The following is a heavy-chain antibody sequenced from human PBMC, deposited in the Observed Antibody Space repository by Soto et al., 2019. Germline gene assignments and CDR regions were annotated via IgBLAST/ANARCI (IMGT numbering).Heavy chain of an antibody. CDR1: GFTVTTNY. Sequence: GGSLRLSCAASGFTVTTNYMTWVRQAPGKGLEWVSVIYRSGATYYPDSVRGRFTASRDYSHNTLYLQMDSLRVEDTAVYYCARDSGLIRGSYGVDVWGPGTTVTVSS. D-gene: IGHD3-10*01. V-gene: IGHV3-53*01. CDR2: IYRSGAT. CDR3: ARDSGLIRGSYGVDV. J-gene: IGHJ6*02.